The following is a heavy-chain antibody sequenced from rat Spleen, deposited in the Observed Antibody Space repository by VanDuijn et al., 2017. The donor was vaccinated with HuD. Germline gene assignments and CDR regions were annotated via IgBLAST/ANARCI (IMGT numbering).Heavy chain of an antibody. D-gene: IGHD5-1*01. J-gene: IGHJ2*01. V-gene: IGHV5-20*01. Sequence: EVQLVESGGGSVQPGRSMKLSCAASEFSFSDFGMAWVLQAPTKGLEWVASISYDGGSSYYRASVKGRLTISRDNAKSTLYLQRESLRSEDTATYYCAKTGLYYFDYCGQGVMVTVSS. CDR1: EFSFSDFG. CDR2: ISYDGGSS. CDR3: AKTGLYYFDY.